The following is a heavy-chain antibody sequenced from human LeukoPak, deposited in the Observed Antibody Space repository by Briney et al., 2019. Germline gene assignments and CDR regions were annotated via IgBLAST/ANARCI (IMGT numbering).Heavy chain of an antibody. V-gene: IGHV1-69*02. Sequence: ASVKVSCKASGGTFSSYTISWVRQAPGQGLEWMGRIIPIIGIANYAQKFQGRVTITADKSTSTAYMELSSLRSEDTAVYHCARSAYGDYPAAAFDIWGQGTMVTVSS. CDR2: IIPIIGIA. CDR1: GGTFSSYT. D-gene: IGHD4-17*01. CDR3: ARSAYGDYPAAAFDI. J-gene: IGHJ3*02.